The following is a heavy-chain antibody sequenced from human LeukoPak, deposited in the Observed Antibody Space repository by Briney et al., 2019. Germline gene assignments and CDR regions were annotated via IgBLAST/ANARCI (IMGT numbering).Heavy chain of an antibody. CDR3: ARDEYYYDSSGVGNHYYYYGMDV. V-gene: IGHV3-21*01. J-gene: IGHJ6*02. Sequence: PGGSLRLSCAASGFTFSSYSMNWVRQAPGKGLEWVSSISSSSSYIYYADSVKGRFTISRDNGKNSLYLQMNSLRAEDTAVYYCARDEYYYDSSGVGNHYYYYGMDVWGQGTTVTVSS. CDR2: ISSSSSYI. CDR1: GFTFSSYS. D-gene: IGHD3-22*01.